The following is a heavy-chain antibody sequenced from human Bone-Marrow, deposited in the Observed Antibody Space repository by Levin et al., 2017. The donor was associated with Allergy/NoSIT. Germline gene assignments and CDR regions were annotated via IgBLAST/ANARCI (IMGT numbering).Heavy chain of an antibody. J-gene: IGHJ6*02. D-gene: IGHD2-21*01. CDR1: GGSISTSDHY. Sequence: SETLSLTCTVSGGSISTSDHYWDWIRQPPGEGLEWIGNIYYSGSTYYNPSLKSRVTISVDTSKNQFSLKLSSVSAADTALYYCAKSRGGDSTYYYYYGMDVWGQGTTVTVSS. V-gene: IGHV4-39*01. CDR3: AKSRGGDSTYYYYYGMDV. CDR2: IYYSGST.